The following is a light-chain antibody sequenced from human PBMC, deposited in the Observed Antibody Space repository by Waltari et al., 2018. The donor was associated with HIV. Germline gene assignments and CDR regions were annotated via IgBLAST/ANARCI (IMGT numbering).Light chain of an antibody. Sequence: QLVLTQSPSASAFLGASVKITCTLNGGLSSYAIAWHQHQPEKGPRYLMKLKSDGRPDREDEIPDRFSAPNSGADHHLTSSSLQSEDEGYYYCQTWDTGPVFGGGTKLTVL. CDR1: GGLSSYA. J-gene: IGLJ3*02. V-gene: IGLV4-69*01. CDR3: QTWDTGPV. CDR2: LKSDGRP.